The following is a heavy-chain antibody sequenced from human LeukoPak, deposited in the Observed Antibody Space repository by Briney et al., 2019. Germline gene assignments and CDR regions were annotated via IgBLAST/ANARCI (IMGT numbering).Heavy chain of an antibody. J-gene: IGHJ3*02. CDR1: GFTFSSHS. Sequence: GGSLRLSCAASGFTFSSHSMNWVRQAPGRGLEWVSSISSSSTYIYYADSVKGRFTISRDNAKNSLYLQMNSLRDEDTAVYYCARESGAPPLRGLDIWGQGTMVTVSS. V-gene: IGHV3-21*01. CDR3: ARESGAPPLRGLDI. D-gene: IGHD4-17*01. CDR2: ISSSSTYI.